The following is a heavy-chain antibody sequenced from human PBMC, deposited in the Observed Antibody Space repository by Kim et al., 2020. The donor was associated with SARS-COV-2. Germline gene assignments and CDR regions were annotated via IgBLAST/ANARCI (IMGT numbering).Heavy chain of an antibody. Sequence: GESLRLSCAASGFSFSSYGMHWVRQAPGKGLEWVAVIWNDGTKTFHGDSVKGRFTISRDNSKNTLYLQMNSLRVEDTARYYCARDKYYGSGNYVAYYGMDVWGQGTTVTVSS. CDR1: GFSFSSYG. CDR3: ARDKYYGSGNYVAYYGMDV. CDR2: IWNDGTKT. D-gene: IGHD3-10*01. J-gene: IGHJ6*02. V-gene: IGHV3-33*01.